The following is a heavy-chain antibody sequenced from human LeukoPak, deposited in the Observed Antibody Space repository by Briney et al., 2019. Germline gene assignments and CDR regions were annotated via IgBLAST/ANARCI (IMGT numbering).Heavy chain of an antibody. J-gene: IGHJ4*02. CDR1: GFTFSSYV. D-gene: IGHD1-26*01. V-gene: IGHV3-64*04. CDR3: ARGERGDY. Sequence: GGSLRLSCSASGFTFSSYVMHWVRQAPGKGLEYVSAISSNGGSTYYADSVKGRFTISRDNAKNSLYLQMNSLRAEDTAVYYCARGERGDYWGQGTLVTVSS. CDR2: ISSNGGST.